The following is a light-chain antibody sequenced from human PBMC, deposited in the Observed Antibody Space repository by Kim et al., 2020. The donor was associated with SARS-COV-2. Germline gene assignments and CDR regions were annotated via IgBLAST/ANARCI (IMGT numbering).Light chain of an antibody. Sequence: EIVMTQSPATLSVSQGERATLSCRASQSIDNKLAWYQQKGGLPPRLLIYAASTRATGIPARFSGSGSGTEFTLTISSLQSEDFAVYYCQKYNTWPLTFGGGTKVDIK. V-gene: IGKV3-15*01. J-gene: IGKJ4*01. CDR2: AAS. CDR1: QSIDNK. CDR3: QKYNTWPLT.